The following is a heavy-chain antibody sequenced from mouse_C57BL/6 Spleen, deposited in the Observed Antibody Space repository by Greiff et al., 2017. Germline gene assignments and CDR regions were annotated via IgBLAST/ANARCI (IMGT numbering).Heavy chain of an antibody. CDR1: GYTFTSYT. Sequence: VTLVESGAELARPGASVKMSCKASGYTFTSYTMHWVKQRPGPGLEWIGNINPSSGYTKYNQKFKDKATLTADKSSSTADMQLRSLTSEDSAVYYYAREGVYYGNFVFAYWGQGTLVTVSA. D-gene: IGHD2-1*01. J-gene: IGHJ3*01. CDR2: INPSSGYT. V-gene: IGHV1-4*01. CDR3: AREGVYYGNFVFAY.